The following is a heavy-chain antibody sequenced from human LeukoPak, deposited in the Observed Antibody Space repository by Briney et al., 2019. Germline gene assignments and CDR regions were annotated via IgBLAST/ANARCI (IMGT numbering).Heavy chain of an antibody. CDR3: ARGGAATGNFDY. J-gene: IGHJ4*02. D-gene: IGHD2-15*01. Sequence: SGTLSLTCAVSGYSISSGYYWVWVPEPPGKGPEWIGSIYHSGSTYYNPSLKSRVTISVDTSKNQFSLKLSSVTAADTAVYYCARGGAATGNFDYWGQGTLVTVSS. CDR2: IYHSGST. V-gene: IGHV4-38-2*01. CDR1: GYSISSGYY.